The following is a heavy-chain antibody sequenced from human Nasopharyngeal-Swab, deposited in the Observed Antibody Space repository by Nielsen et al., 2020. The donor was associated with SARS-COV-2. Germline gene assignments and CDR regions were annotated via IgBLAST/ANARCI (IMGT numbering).Heavy chain of an antibody. CDR3: VRSSSWYYFDY. D-gene: IGHD6-13*01. CDR2: IYYNGNT. Sequence: SDTLSLTCTVFGDSIAYSTFYWGWIRQPPGKGLEWIGNIYYNGNTYQNPSLKSRLTISVDKSKNQFSLQLSSVTAADTAVYYCVRSSSWYYFDYWAQGTQVTVSS. V-gene: IGHV4-39*01. J-gene: IGHJ4*02. CDR1: GDSIAYSTFY.